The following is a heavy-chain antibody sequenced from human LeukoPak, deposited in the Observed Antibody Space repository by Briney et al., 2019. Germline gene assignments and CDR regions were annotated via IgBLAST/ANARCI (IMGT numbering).Heavy chain of an antibody. J-gene: IGHJ2*01. Sequence: GGSLRLSCAASGFTFSSYSMNWVRQAPGKGLEWVSYISTGGSTIYYADSVKGRFTISRDNAKNSLYLQMNSLRVEDTAVYYCARFGASSAYRDWYFDLWGRGTLVTVSS. V-gene: IGHV3-48*04. CDR2: ISTGGSTI. D-gene: IGHD6-19*01. CDR1: GFTFSSYS. CDR3: ARFGASSAYRDWYFDL.